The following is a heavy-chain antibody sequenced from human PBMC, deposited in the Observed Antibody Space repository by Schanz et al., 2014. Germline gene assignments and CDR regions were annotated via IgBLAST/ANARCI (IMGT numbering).Heavy chain of an antibody. Sequence: QAQLMESGGGVVQPGTSLILSCSVSGFSLNTYGIHWFRQPAGKGLEWVAVIWNNGVTKYYADSVRGRFTMSRDNSKNTWYLQMNSLRAEDTAVYYCARDRGYCSGGSCLTFDYWGQGTLVTVSS. CDR2: IWNNGVTK. D-gene: IGHD2-15*01. V-gene: IGHV3-33*01. J-gene: IGHJ4*02. CDR3: ARDRGYCSGGSCLTFDY. CDR1: GFSLNTYG.